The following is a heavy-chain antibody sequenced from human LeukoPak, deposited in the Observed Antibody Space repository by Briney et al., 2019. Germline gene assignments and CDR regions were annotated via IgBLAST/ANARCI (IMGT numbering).Heavy chain of an antibody. CDR2: IMPIFGTA. CDR1: GHTFSSYA. Sequence: SVEVSCKASGHTFSSYAISGVRRAPGQGLEWMGGIMPIFGTANYAQKFQGRVTITTDESTSTAYMELSSLRSEDTAVYYCARGAPDCSGGSCYRRDYYYYMDVWGKGTTVTVSS. V-gene: IGHV1-69*05. J-gene: IGHJ6*03. D-gene: IGHD2-15*01. CDR3: ARGAPDCSGGSCYRRDYYYYMDV.